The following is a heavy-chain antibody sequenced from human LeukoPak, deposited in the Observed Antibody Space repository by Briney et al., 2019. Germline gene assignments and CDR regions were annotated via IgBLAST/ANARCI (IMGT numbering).Heavy chain of an antibody. D-gene: IGHD6-13*01. V-gene: IGHV3-30*04. CDR2: ISYDGSNK. CDR1: GFTFSRYA. J-gene: IGHJ6*02. Sequence: GGSLRLSCAASGFTFSRYAMHWVRRAPGKGLEWGAVISYDGSNKYYADSVKGRFTISRDNTKNTLYLQMNSLRAEDTAVYYCARDSSSWGLYYYGMDVWGQGTTVTVSS. CDR3: ARDSSSWGLYYYGMDV.